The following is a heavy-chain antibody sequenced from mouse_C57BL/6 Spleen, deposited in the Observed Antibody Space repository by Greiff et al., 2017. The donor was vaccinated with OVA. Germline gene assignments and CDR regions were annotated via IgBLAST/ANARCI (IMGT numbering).Heavy chain of an antibody. Sequence: EVKLMESGGGLVQPGGSLSLSCAASGFTFTDYYMSWVRQPPGKALEWLGFIRNKANGYTTEYSASVKGRFTISRDNSQSILYLQMNALRAEDSATYYCARPHSNWYFDVWGTGTTVTVSS. D-gene: IGHD2-5*01. J-gene: IGHJ1*03. CDR3: ARPHSNWYFDV. V-gene: IGHV7-3*01. CDR2: IRNKANGYTT. CDR1: GFTFTDYY.